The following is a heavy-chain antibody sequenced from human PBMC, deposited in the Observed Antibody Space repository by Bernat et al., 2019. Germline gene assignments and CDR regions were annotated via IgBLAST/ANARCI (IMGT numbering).Heavy chain of an antibody. V-gene: IGHV3-7*03. CDR3: ARGYGPEN. CDR1: GFSFSGIW. D-gene: IGHD2-8*02. J-gene: IGHJ1*01. CDR2: IKQDGRVQ. Sequence: EVQLVESGGALVQPGGSLRLSCVGSGFSFSGIWMTWVRQAPGTGMEWVANIKQDGRVQHYVDSVKGRFIISRDNTKNSLFLQMNSLRVDDTAVYYCARGYGPENWGQGTLVTVSS.